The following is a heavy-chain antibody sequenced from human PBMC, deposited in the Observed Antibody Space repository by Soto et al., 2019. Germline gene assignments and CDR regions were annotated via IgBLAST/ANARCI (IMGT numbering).Heavy chain of an antibody. D-gene: IGHD3-22*01. V-gene: IGHV3-23*01. Sequence: EVQLLESGGGLVQPGGSLRLSCTASGFTFSSYAMSWVRQAPGKGLEWVSAISGSGVSTYYADSVKGRFTISRDNSKNTLYLQMYSLRAEDTAVYYCAKVGDYHSSGYYPYWYFDLWGRGTLVTVSS. J-gene: IGHJ2*01. CDR2: ISGSGVST. CDR3: AKVGDYHSSGYYPYWYFDL. CDR1: GFTFSSYA.